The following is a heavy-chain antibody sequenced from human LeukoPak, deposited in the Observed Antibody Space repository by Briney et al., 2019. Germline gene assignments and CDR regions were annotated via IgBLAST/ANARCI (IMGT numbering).Heavy chain of an antibody. Sequence: PGGSLRLSCAASGFTFSSYSMNWVRQAPGKGLEWVSYISSSSTIYYADSVKGRFTISRDNAKNSLYLQMNSLRAEDTAVYYCARDLTADYWGQGTLVTVSS. V-gene: IGHV3-48*01. CDR2: ISSSSTI. J-gene: IGHJ4*02. CDR1: GFTFSSYS. D-gene: IGHD4/OR15-4a*01. CDR3: ARDLTADY.